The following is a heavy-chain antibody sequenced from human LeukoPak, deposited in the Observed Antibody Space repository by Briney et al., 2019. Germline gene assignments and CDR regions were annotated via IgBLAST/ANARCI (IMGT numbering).Heavy chain of an antibody. CDR3: ARDPAAENWFDP. Sequence: GGSLRLSCAASGFTFSSYWMHWVRQAPGKGLVWVSRINSDGSSTSYADSVKGRFTISRDNDKNTLYLQMNSLRAEDTAVYYCARDPAAENWFDPWGQGTLVTVSS. V-gene: IGHV3-74*01. CDR1: GFTFSSYW. CDR2: INSDGSST. J-gene: IGHJ5*02. D-gene: IGHD6-13*01.